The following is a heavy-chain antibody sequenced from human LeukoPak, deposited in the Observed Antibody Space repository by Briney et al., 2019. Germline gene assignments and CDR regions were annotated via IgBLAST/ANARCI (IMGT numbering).Heavy chain of an antibody. D-gene: IGHD2-15*01. J-gene: IGHJ5*01. CDR2: ISSNGGKI. CDR1: GGSISSGGYY. Sequence: LSLTCTVPGGSISSGGYYWSWIRQAPGTGLEWVSYISSNGGKIHYVDSVRGRFTISRDNAENSLYLHMSSLRADDTAVYYCVGDSIISVGGFDFWGQGTQVTVSS. V-gene: IGHV3-11*01. CDR3: VGDSIISVGGFDF.